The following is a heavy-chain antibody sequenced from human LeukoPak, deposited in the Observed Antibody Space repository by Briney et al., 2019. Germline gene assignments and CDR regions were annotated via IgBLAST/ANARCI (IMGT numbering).Heavy chain of an antibody. CDR1: GGSISSGDYY. CDR3: ARAAYSGYDFNY. V-gene: IGHV4-30-4*01. Sequence: PSETLSLTCTVSGGSISSGDYYWSWIRQPPGRGLGWIGYIYYSGSTYYNPSLKSRVTISVDTSKNQFSLKLSSVTAADTAVYYCARAAYSGYDFNYWGQGTLVTVSS. CDR2: IYYSGST. J-gene: IGHJ4*02. D-gene: IGHD5-12*01.